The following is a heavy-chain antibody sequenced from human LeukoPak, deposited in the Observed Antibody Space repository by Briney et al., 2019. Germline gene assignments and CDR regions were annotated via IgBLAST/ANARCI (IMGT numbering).Heavy chain of an antibody. V-gene: IGHV3-30*18. CDR1: GFTFSNYG. CDR3: AKDSCSYSSSGYYVFDN. Sequence: GGSLRLSCADSGFTFSNYGMHWVRQAPGKGLEWVAAISHDGSDKHYGDSVRGRFTISRDNSKNTLYLQMYNLRAEETAVYYSAKDSCSYSSSGYYVFDNWGQGTLVIVSS. D-gene: IGHD3-22*01. J-gene: IGHJ4*02. CDR2: ISHDGSDK.